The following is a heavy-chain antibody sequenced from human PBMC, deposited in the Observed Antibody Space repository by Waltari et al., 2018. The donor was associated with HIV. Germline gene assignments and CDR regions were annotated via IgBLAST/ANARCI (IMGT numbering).Heavy chain of an antibody. J-gene: IGHJ3*01. Sequence: QVYVVESGGGVVQPGGALRLSCTAPGFNLKTYDIHWVRQAPGRGLEWVAGIRFEGSQEYYGDSVKGRFIISRDNSKRVIFLEMTTLRLEDTAKYRCVKDEAPGSYAIFDIWGQGTMVTVS. D-gene: IGHD1-26*01. CDR3: VKDEAPGSYAIFDI. CDR2: IRFEGSQE. CDR1: GFNLKTYD. V-gene: IGHV3-30*02.